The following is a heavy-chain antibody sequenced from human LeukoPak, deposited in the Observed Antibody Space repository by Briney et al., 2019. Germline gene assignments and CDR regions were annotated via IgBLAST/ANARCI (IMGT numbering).Heavy chain of an antibody. V-gene: IGHV4-61*02. CDR3: AVIAARYYMDV. D-gene: IGHD6-25*01. Sequence: SQTLSLTCTVSGGSISSGSYYWSWIRQPAGKGLEWIGRIYTSGSTNHNPSLKSRVTISVDTSKNQFSLKLSSVTAADTAVYYCAVIAARYYMDVWGKGTTVTVSS. CDR2: IYTSGST. J-gene: IGHJ6*03. CDR1: GGSISSGSYY.